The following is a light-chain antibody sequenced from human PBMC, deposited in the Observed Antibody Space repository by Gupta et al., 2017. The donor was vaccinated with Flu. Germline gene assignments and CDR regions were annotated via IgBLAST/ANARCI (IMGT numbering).Light chain of an antibody. V-gene: IGKV1-33*01. CDR3: QHYYSLPLT. J-gene: IGKJ4*01. CDR1: QDISNY. CDR2: DAS. Sequence: GDRVTITCQASQDISNYLNWYQQKPGKAPRLLIYDASNLEIGVPSRFTGSRSGTDFTFTITSLQPEDIATYYCQHYYSLPLTFAGGTKVDI.